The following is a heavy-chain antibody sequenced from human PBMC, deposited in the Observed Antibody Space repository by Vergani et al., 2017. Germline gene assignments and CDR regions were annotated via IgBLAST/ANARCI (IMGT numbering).Heavy chain of an antibody. Sequence: QVQLQQWGAGLLKPSETLSLTCAVSGGSFSGYYWSWIRQPPGKGLEWIGEINHSGSTNYNPSLKSRVTISVDTSKNQFSLKLSSVTAADTAVYYCARGGRGIAVAAPEGFYYWGQGTLVTVSS. CDR2: INHSGST. J-gene: IGHJ4*02. CDR3: ARGGRGIAVAAPEGFYY. V-gene: IGHV4-34*01. CDR1: GGSFSGYY. D-gene: IGHD6-19*01.